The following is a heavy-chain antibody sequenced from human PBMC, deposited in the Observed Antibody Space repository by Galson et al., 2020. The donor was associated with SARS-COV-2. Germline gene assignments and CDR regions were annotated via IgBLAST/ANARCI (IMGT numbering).Heavy chain of an antibody. Sequence: SQTLSLTCAISGDSVSSNSAAWDWIRQSPSRGLEWLGRTYYRSKWFNDYAVSVKSRITLNSDTSKNQFSLQLNSVTPEDTAVYYCAGQTGTNSGFHYGGQGTMVT. CDR2: TYYRSKWFN. V-gene: IGHV6-1*01. CDR3: AGQTGTNSGFHY. CDR1: GDSVSSNSAA. J-gene: IGHJ4*02. D-gene: IGHD7-27*01.